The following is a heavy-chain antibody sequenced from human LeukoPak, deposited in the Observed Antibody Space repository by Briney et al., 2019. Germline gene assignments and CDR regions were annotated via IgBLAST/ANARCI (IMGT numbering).Heavy chain of an antibody. CDR1: GHSINTFG. J-gene: IGHJ6*03. V-gene: IGHV1-18*01. CDR2: MSSDNGNT. D-gene: IGHD5-12*01. Sequence: GASVKVSCTPSGHSINTFGITWVRQAPGQGLEWIGWMSSDNGNTNYADKFQGRVTITRDTSRTTAYMELRSLRSDDTAVYFCANVAKGRYFFYYMDVWGAGTTVTVSS. CDR3: ANVAKGRYFFYYMDV.